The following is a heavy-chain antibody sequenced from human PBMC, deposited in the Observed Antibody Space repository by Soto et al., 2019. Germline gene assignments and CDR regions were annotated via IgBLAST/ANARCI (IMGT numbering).Heavy chain of an antibody. Sequence: ASVKVSCKASGGTFSSYAISWVRQAPGQGLEWMGGIIPIFGTANYAQKFQGRVTITADESTSTAYMELSSLRSEDTAVYYCARGSIAVAGTGYGMDVRGQGNMVTVYS. J-gene: IGHJ6*02. D-gene: IGHD6-19*01. CDR2: IIPIFGTA. V-gene: IGHV1-69*13. CDR3: ARGSIAVAGTGYGMDV. CDR1: GGTFSSYA.